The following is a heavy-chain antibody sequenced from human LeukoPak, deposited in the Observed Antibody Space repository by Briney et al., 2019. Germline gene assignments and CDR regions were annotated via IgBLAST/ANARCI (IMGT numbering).Heavy chain of an antibody. CDR2: IYPSGTT. D-gene: IGHD4/OR15-4a*01. V-gene: IGHV4-4*09. CDR3: ASLKVSGVLGAISYYMDV. J-gene: IGHJ6*03. Sequence: SETLSLTCTVSGASITNFYWSWVRRPPGKGLEWIGYIYPSGTTTYNPSLQSRVTMSLDTSKNQLSLRLSSVTAADTAVYFCASLKVSGVLGAISYYMDVWGKGTTVTVSS. CDR1: GASITNFY.